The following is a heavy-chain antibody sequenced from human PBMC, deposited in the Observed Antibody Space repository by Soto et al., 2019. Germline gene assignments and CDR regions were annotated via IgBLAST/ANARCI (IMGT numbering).Heavy chain of an antibody. CDR1: GGSVNSENHY. V-gene: IGHV4-39*01. J-gene: IGHJ4*02. D-gene: IGHD5-12*01. CDR2: IISTGRT. Sequence: QLQLQESGPGLVKPSETLSLICTVSGGSVNSENHYWVWIRQPPGKGLEWISSIISTGRTYYNPSLRSRVTISVDRPKNQFSLKLHSVTAADTAVYYCARGQEGVVATHWDQGSLVTVSS. CDR3: ARGQEGVVATH.